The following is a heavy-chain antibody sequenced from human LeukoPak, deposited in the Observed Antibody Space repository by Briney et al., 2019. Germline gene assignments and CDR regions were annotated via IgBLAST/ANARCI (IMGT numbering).Heavy chain of an antibody. CDR3: AREGLRGMAVAPRGPDAFDI. J-gene: IGHJ3*02. V-gene: IGHV3-23*01. D-gene: IGHD6-19*01. Sequence: GGSLRLSCAASGFTFSSYGMSWVRQAPGKGLEWVSSFSGSAGGTYYADSVKGRFTISRGNSKNTLYLQMNSLTVEDTAVYYCAREGLRGMAVAPRGPDAFDIWGQGTMVTVSS. CDR1: GFTFSSYG. CDR2: FSGSAGGT.